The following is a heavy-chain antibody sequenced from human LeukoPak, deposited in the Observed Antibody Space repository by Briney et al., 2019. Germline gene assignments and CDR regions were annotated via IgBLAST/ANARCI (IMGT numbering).Heavy chain of an antibody. V-gene: IGHV4-39*07. CDR1: GFTVSSNY. J-gene: IGHJ4*02. D-gene: IGHD1-26*01. CDR3: ATDRLLLVGATGS. Sequence: GSLRLSCAASGFTVSSNYMSWVRQPPGKGLEWIGSIYYSGSTYYNPSLKSRVTISVDTSRNQFSLKLSSVTAADTAVYYCATDRLLLVGATGSWGQGTLVTVSS. CDR2: IYYSGST.